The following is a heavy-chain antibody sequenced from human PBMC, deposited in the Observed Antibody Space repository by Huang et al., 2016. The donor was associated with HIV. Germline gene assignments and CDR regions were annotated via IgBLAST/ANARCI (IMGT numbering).Heavy chain of an antibody. Sequence: QVQLVESGAELKKPGASVRVSCKVSGYTVSELSLHWVRQAPEKGLEWVGGFDPEEVERIYEKGWKGRGAMTEGTSTDTAYMELSSLRPEDTAGYYCATSTPDVGAGVLRSAFDIWGQGTMVTVSS. CDR3: ATSTPDVGAGVLRSAFDI. V-gene: IGHV1-24*01. CDR1: GYTVSELS. CDR2: FDPEEVER. D-gene: IGHD2-15*01. J-gene: IGHJ3*02.